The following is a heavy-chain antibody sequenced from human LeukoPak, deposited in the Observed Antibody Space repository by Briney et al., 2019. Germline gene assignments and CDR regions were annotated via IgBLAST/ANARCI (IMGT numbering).Heavy chain of an antibody. D-gene: IGHD3-22*01. J-gene: IGHJ3*02. V-gene: IGHV1-58*01. Sequence: TSVKVSCKASGFTFSTSAVQWVRQARGQRLESIGWIVVGSGDTNYAQKFQERVTITRDMSTSTVYMELSSLRSEDTAVYYCAAYDSSGYIRGNAFDIWGQGTMVTVSS. CDR2: IVVGSGDT. CDR1: GFTFSTSA. CDR3: AAYDSSGYIRGNAFDI.